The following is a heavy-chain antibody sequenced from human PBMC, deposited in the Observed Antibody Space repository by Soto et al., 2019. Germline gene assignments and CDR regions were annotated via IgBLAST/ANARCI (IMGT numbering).Heavy chain of an antibody. D-gene: IGHD3-22*01. CDR1: GYTFTSYY. CDR3: ARLDARNYYDSSGYYSY. CDR2: INPSGGST. Sequence: GPSVKVSCKASGYTFTSYYMHWVRQAPGQGLEWMGIINPSGGSTSYAQKFQGRVTMTRDTSTSTVYMELSSLRSEDTAVYYCARLDARNYYDSSGYYSYWGKGTLVTVSS. J-gene: IGHJ4*02. V-gene: IGHV1-46*01.